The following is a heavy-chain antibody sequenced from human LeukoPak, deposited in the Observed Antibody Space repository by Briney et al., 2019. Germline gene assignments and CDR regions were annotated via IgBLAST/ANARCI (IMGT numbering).Heavy chain of an antibody. CDR3: ARSPPIMITFGGVILKGYYFDY. J-gene: IGHJ4*02. CDR2: INHSGST. D-gene: IGHD3-16*02. CDR1: GGSFSGYY. V-gene: IGHV4-34*01. Sequence: SETLSLTCAVYGGSFSGYYWSWIRQPPGKGLEWIGEINHSGSTNYNPSLKSRVTISVDTSKNQFSLKLSSVTAADTAVYYCARSPPIMITFGGVILKGYYFDYWGQGTLVTVSS.